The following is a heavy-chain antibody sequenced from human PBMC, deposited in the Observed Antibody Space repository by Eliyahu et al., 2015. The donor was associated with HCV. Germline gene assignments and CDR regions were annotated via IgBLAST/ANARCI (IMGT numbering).Heavy chain of an antibody. CDR2: IYSGGSST. Sequence: EVQLLESGGGLVQPGGSLXLSXAASGFPFXSYAMXWVRXAPGXGLEWVSVIYSGGSSTYYADSVKGRXTISRDNSKNTLYLQMNSLRAEDTAVYYCAKDDSYYGSGRDYWGQGTLVTVSS. CDR3: AKDDSYYGSGRDY. D-gene: IGHD3-10*01. V-gene: IGHV3-23*03. CDR1: GFPFXSYA. J-gene: IGHJ4*02.